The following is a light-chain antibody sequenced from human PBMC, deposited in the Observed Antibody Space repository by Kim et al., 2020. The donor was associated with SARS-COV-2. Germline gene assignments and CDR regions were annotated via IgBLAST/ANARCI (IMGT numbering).Light chain of an antibody. Sequence: GNTVTSSCTRSVSSIDDNYVQWYQQRPGGVPTAVIYEDDQRPSGVSDRFSGSIDNSSNSASLTISGLRTEDEADYYCQSYNRDNVLFGGGTQLTVL. V-gene: IGLV6-57*03. CDR2: EDD. CDR3: QSYNRDNVL. CDR1: VSSIDDNY. J-gene: IGLJ2*01.